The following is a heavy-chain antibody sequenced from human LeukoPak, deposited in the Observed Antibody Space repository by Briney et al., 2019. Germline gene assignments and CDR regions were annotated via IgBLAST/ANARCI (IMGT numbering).Heavy chain of an antibody. J-gene: IGHJ5*02. CDR3: ARDSGGRAVAATNNWFDP. D-gene: IGHD6-19*01. CDR2: IYSTGST. CDR1: GGSISFYY. V-gene: IGHV4-4*07. Sequence: PSETLSLTCTVSGGSISFYYWSWIRQPAGKGLEWIGRIYSTGSTNYNPSLKSRVTMSVDTSKNQFSLKLSPVTAADAAVYYCARDSGGRAVAATNNWFDPWGQGTLVTVSS.